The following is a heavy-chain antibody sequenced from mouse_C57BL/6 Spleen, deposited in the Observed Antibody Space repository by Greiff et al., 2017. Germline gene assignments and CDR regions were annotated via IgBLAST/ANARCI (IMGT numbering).Heavy chain of an antibody. CDR2: FYPGSGSI. V-gene: IGHV1-62-2*01. J-gene: IGHJ2*01. D-gene: IGHD1-1*01. CDR3: ARPEGHDDGSSHFDY. Sequence: VQLQQSGAELVKPGASVKLSCKASGYTFTESTIHWVKQRSGQGLEWIGWFYPGSGSIKYNEKFKDKATLTADKSSSTVYMEISRLTSEDSAVYCCARPEGHDDGSSHFDYWGQGTTLTVSS. CDR1: GYTFTEST.